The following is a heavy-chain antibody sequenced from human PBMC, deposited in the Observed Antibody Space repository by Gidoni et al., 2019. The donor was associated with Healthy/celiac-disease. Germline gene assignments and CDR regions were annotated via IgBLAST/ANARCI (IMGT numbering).Heavy chain of an antibody. CDR1: GFTFSSYA. D-gene: IGHD5-12*01. Sequence: QPGRSLRLSCAASGFTFSSYAMHWVRQAPGKGLEWVAVISYDGSNKYYADSVKGRFTSSRDNSKNTLYLQMNSLRAEDTAVYYCARDDATHDAFDIWGQGTMVTVSS. J-gene: IGHJ3*02. CDR3: ARDDATHDAFDI. CDR2: ISYDGSNK. V-gene: IGHV3-30-3*01.